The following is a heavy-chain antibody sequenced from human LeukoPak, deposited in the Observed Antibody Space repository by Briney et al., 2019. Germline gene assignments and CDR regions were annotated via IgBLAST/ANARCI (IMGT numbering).Heavy chain of an antibody. Sequence: GASVKVSCKVSGYTLTELSMHWVRQAPGKGLEWMGGFDPEDGETIYAQKFQGRVTMTEETSTDTAYMELSSLRSEDTAVYYCATEPARGSYGRGLDYWGQGTLVTVSS. CDR1: GYTLTELS. CDR3: ATEPARGSYGRGLDY. D-gene: IGHD1-26*01. J-gene: IGHJ4*02. CDR2: FDPEDGET. V-gene: IGHV1-24*01.